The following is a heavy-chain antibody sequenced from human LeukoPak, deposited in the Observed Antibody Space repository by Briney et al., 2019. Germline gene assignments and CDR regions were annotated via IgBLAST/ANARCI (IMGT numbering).Heavy chain of an antibody. CDR1: GGSFSGYY. V-gene: IGHV4-34*01. J-gene: IGHJ5*02. Sequence: SETLSLTCAVCGGSFSGYYWSWIRQPPGKGLEWIGEINHSGSTNYNPSLKSRVTISVDTSKNQFSLKLSSVTAADTAVYYCAGYCSGTSCYEGPWGQGTLVTVSS. CDR3: AGYCSGTSCYEGP. D-gene: IGHD2-2*01. CDR2: INHSGST.